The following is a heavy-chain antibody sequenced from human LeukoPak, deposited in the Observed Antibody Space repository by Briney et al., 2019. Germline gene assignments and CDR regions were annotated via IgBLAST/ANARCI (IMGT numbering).Heavy chain of an antibody. CDR3: ARDREVGATNWFDP. Sequence: ASVKVSCKASGGTFSIYAISWVRQAPGQGLEWMGRIIPILGIANYAQKFQGRVTITADKSTSTAYTELSSLRSEDTAVYYCARDREVGATNWFDPWGQGTLVTVSS. CDR2: IIPILGIA. CDR1: GGTFSIYA. D-gene: IGHD1-26*01. V-gene: IGHV1-69*04. J-gene: IGHJ5*02.